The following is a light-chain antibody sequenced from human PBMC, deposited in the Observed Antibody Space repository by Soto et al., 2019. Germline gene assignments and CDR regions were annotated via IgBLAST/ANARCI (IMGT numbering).Light chain of an antibody. CDR1: QSISSW. Sequence: DIQMTQSPSTLSASVGDRVTITCRASQSISSWLAWYQQKPGKAPKILIYDGSSLERGVPSRFSGSGSGTEFTLTISSLQPDDFATYYCQQYNSYPYTFGQGTKLEIK. V-gene: IGKV1-5*01. J-gene: IGKJ2*01. CDR2: DGS. CDR3: QQYNSYPYT.